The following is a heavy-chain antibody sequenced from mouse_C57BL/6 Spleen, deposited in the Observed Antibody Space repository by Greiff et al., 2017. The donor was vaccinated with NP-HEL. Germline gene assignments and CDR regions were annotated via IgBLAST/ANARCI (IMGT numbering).Heavy chain of an antibody. CDR2: IDPENGDT. V-gene: IGHV14-4*01. Sequence: VQLQQSGAELVRPGASVKLSCTASGFNIKDDYMHWVKQRPEQGLEWIGWIDPENGDTEYASKFQGKATIPADTSSNTAYLQLSSLTSEDTAVYYCTTGIYYGFYYAMDYWGQGTSVTVSS. CDR3: TTGIYYGFYYAMDY. CDR1: GFNIKDDY. D-gene: IGHD2-2*01. J-gene: IGHJ4*01.